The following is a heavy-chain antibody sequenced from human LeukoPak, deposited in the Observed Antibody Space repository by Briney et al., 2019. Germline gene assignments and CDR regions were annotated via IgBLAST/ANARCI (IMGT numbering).Heavy chain of an antibody. V-gene: IGHV3-7*01. J-gene: IGHJ4*02. D-gene: IGHD6-19*01. Sequence: PGGSLRLSCVASGFTFNNYWMSWVRQAPGKGLEWVANIKEDGSAMNYVDSVKGRFTISRDNAKNSLYLQMNSLRAEDTAVYYCARAYAIAVADTSLFDYWGQGTLVTVSS. CDR1: GFTFNNYW. CDR3: ARAYAIAVADTSLFDY. CDR2: IKEDGSAM.